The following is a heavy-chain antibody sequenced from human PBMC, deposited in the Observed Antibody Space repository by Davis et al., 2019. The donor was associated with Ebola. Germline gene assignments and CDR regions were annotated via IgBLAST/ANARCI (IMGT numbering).Heavy chain of an antibody. D-gene: IGHD2-21*01. CDR3: AKPLSAYN. CDR1: GFTFSSYE. Sequence: PGGSLRLSCSASGFTFSSYEMNWFRQAPGKGLEWVSAISGSGGSTYYADSVKGRFTISRDNSKNTLYLQMNSLRAEDTAVYYCAKPLSAYNWGQGTLVTVSS. J-gene: IGHJ4*02. V-gene: IGHV3-23*01. CDR2: ISGSGGST.